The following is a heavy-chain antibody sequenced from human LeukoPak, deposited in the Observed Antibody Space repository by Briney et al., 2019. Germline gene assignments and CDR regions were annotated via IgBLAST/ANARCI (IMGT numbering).Heavy chain of an antibody. CDR2: IKQDGSEK. V-gene: IGHV3-7*01. D-gene: IGHD2-2*01. J-gene: IGHJ4*02. CDR3: ARDRIVVVDY. Sequence: PGGSLRLSCAASGFTFISYWMSWVRQAPGKGLEWVANIKQDGSEKYYVDSVKGRFTISRDNAKNSLYLQMNSLRAEDTAVYYCARDRIVVVDYWGQGTLVTVSS. CDR1: GFTFISYW.